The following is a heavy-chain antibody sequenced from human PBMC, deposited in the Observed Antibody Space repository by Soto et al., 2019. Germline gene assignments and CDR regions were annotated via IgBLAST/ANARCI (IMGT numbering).Heavy chain of an antibody. Sequence: SETLSLTCTVSGGSISSSSYYWGWIRQPPGKGLEWIGSIYYSGSTYYNPSLKSRVTISVDTSKNQFSLKLSSVTAADTAVYYCASYYYDSSGYYNGVDYWGQGTLVTVSS. CDR3: ASYYYDSSGYYNGVDY. V-gene: IGHV4-39*01. J-gene: IGHJ4*02. CDR1: GGSISSSSYY. CDR2: IYYSGST. D-gene: IGHD3-22*01.